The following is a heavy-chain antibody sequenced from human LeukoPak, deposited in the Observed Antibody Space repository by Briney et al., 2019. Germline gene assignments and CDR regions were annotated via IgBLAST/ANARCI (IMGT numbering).Heavy chain of an antibody. D-gene: IGHD3-3*01. Sequence: SEILSLTCTVSGYSISSGYYWGWIRQPPGKGLEWIGSIYHGGSTYYNPSLKSRVTISVDTSKNQFSLKLSSVTAADTAVYYCARNYYDFWSGRPPFDPSGQGTLVTVSS. V-gene: IGHV4-38-2*02. CDR3: ARNYYDFWSGRPPFDP. J-gene: IGHJ5*02. CDR1: GYSISSGYY. CDR2: IYHGGST.